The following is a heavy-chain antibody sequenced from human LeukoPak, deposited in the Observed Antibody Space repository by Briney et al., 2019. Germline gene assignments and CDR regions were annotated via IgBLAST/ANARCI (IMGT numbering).Heavy chain of an antibody. CDR1: GGSISSYY. CDR2: IYTSGST. D-gene: IGHD3-10*01. Sequence: SETLSLTCTVSGGSISSYYWSWIRQPAGKGLEWIGRIYTSGSTNYNPSLKSRVTMSVDTSKNQFSLKLSSVTAADTAIYYCARLMTLVRGGLKRLPRSCGMDVWGQGTTVTVS. CDR3: ARLMTLVRGGLKRLPRSCGMDV. V-gene: IGHV4-4*07. J-gene: IGHJ6*02.